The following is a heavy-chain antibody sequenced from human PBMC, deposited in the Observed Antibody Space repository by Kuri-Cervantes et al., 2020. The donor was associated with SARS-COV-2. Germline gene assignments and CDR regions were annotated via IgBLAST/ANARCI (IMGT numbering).Heavy chain of an antibody. Sequence: GGSLRLSCAASGFTFSSYSMNWVRQAPGKGLEWVSSISSSSSYIYYADSVKGRFTISRDNAKNSLYLQMNSLRAEDTAVYYCARDEYCSGGSCYFFPYYFDYWGQGTLVTVSS. V-gene: IGHV3-21*01. CDR2: ISSSSSYI. J-gene: IGHJ4*02. D-gene: IGHD2-15*01. CDR3: ARDEYCSGGSCYFFPYYFDY. CDR1: GFTFSSYS.